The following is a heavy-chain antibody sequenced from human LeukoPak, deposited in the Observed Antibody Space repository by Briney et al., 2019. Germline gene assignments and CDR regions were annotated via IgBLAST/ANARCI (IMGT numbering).Heavy chain of an antibody. D-gene: IGHD6-19*01. J-gene: IGHJ4*02. CDR1: GFTFSSYS. V-gene: IGHV3-48*01. CDR3: TRDPPSSGWSLDY. Sequence: GGSLRLSCAASGFTFSSYSMNWVRQAPGKGLEWVSYISSSSSTIYYADSVKGRFTISRDNSKNTVDLRMDSLRAEDTAVYYCTRDPPSSGWSLDYWGQGIPVTVSS. CDR2: ISSSSSTI.